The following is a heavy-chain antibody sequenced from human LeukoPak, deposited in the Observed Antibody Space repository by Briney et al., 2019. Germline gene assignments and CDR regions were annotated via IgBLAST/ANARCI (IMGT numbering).Heavy chain of an antibody. CDR3: ARASAKNPEVDY. CDR1: GGSISSHY. D-gene: IGHD2/OR15-2a*01. Sequence: SETLSLTCTVSGGSISSHYWSWIRQPPGKGLEWIGYIYYSGSTNYYASLKSRVTTSVDTTKNQFSLKLSSGTAADTAVYYGARASAKNPEVDYWGQGTLVTVSS. V-gene: IGHV4-59*11. CDR2: IYYSGST. J-gene: IGHJ4*02.